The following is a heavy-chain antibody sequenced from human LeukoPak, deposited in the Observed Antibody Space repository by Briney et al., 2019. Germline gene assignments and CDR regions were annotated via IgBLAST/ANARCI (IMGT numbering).Heavy chain of an antibody. D-gene: IGHD3-16*01. CDR3: ARWGGSQNY. CDR2: INHRGTT. J-gene: IGHJ4*02. V-gene: IGHV4-34*01. CDR1: GGSLSGYS. Sequence: SETLSLTCAVYGGSLSGYSWSWIRQPPEKGLEWVGDINHRGTTNYNPSLKSRGTISVDTSKNQFSLNLTSVTAADTAVYYCARWGGSQNYWGQGTLVTVSS.